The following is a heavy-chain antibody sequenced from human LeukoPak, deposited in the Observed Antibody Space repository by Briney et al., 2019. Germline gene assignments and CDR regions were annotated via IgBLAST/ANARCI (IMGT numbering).Heavy chain of an antibody. CDR3: ARPPVEMATITVGWFDP. V-gene: IGHV3-23*01. CDR1: GFTFSNCA. D-gene: IGHD5-24*01. J-gene: IGHJ5*02. Sequence: GGSLRLSCAASGFTFSNCAMTWVRQAPGKGLEWVSSISGSGRSTSYADSVKGRFTISGDNSKNTLYLQMNSLRAEDTAVYYCARPPVEMATITVGWFDPWGQGTLVTVSS. CDR2: ISGSGRST.